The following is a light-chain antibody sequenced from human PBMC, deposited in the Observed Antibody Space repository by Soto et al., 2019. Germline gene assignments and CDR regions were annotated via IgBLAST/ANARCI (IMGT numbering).Light chain of an antibody. CDR3: QHYNSCSPTWT. Sequence: EIVMTQSPATLSVSPGERDTLSCRASQSVSSNLAWYQQKPGQAPRLLIYGASTRATGIPARFSGSGSWTLFTLTISSLLSEEFAVYYFQHYNSCSPTWTFGQETKVEN. V-gene: IGKV3-15*01. CDR1: QSVSSN. J-gene: IGKJ1*01. CDR2: GAS.